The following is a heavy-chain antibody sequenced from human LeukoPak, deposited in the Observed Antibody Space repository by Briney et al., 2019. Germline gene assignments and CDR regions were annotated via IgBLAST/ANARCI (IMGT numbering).Heavy chain of an antibody. CDR2: IYYSGST. V-gene: IGHV4-31*03. J-gene: IGHJ5*02. CDR1: GVSISTSSYY. CDR3: ARGWWLHSEANWFDP. Sequence: PSETLSLTCTVSGVSISTSSYYWAWIRQPPGKGLEWIGYIYYSGSTYYNPSLKSRVTISVDTSKNQFSLKLSSVTAADTAVYYCARGWWLHSEANWFDPWGQGTLVTVSS. D-gene: IGHD2-21*01.